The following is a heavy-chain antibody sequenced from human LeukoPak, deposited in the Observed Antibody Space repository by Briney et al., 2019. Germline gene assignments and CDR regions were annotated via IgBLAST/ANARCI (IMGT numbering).Heavy chain of an antibody. V-gene: IGHV3-48*03. CDR1: GFTFSSYE. J-gene: IGHJ4*02. CDR2: ISSSGSTM. D-gene: IGHD6-13*01. CDR3: ARAPYSSSWTFDY. Sequence: PGGSLRLSCAASGFTFSSYEMNWVRQAPGKGLEWVSYISSSGSTMYYADSVKGRFTISRDNAKNSLYLQMNSLRAEDTAVYYCARAPYSSSWTFDYWGQGTLVTVSS.